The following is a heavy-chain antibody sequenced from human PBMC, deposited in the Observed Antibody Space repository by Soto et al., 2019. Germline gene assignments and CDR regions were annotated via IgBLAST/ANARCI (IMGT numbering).Heavy chain of an antibody. J-gene: IGHJ4*02. Sequence: QVQLQESGPGLVKPSGTLSLTCAVSGGSISSSNWWSWVRQPPGKGLEWIGAIYHSGSTNYNPSLKSRVTTSVDKSKNQFSLKLSSVTAADTAVYYCARAAMGGSSWPFDYWGQGTLVTVSS. CDR3: ARAAMGGSSWPFDY. V-gene: IGHV4-4*02. D-gene: IGHD6-13*01. CDR2: IYHSGST. CDR1: GGSISSSNW.